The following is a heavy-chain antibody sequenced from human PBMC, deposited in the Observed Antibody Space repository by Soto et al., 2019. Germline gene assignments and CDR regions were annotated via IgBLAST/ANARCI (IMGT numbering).Heavy chain of an antibody. J-gene: IGHJ4*02. CDR3: AKEIRNYYDRRLDY. CDR2: IYYSGST. D-gene: IGHD3-22*01. CDR1: GGSISSYY. V-gene: IGHV4-59*01. Sequence: SETLSLTCTVSGGSISSYYWSWIRQPPGKGLEWIGYIYYSGSTNYNPSLKSRVTISVDTSKNQFSLKLSSVTAADTAVYYCAKEIRNYYDRRLDYWGQGTLVTVSS.